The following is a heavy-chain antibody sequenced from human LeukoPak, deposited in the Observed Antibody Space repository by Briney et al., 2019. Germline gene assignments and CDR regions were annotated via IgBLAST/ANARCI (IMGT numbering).Heavy chain of an antibody. J-gene: IGHJ4*02. V-gene: IGHV3-11*04. D-gene: IGHD3-10*01. CDR2: ISSSGSTI. Sequence: GGSLRLSCAASGFTFSDYYMSGIPQAPGKGLEWVSYISSSGSTIYYADPVKGRFTISRDNAKNSLYLQMNSLRAEDTAVYYCARSYLRVYLDYWGQGTLVTVSS. CDR3: ARSYLRVYLDY. CDR1: GFTFSDYY.